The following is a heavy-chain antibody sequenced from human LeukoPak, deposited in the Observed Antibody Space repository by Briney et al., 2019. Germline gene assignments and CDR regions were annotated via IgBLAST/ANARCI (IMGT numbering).Heavy chain of an antibody. CDR3: ARDRGPGWFDP. Sequence: GGSLRLSCAASGFTFSSYAMSWVRQAPGKGLEWVAVIYSTGTTFYADSVKGRFTISRDNSKNTVYLQMNSLRPEDTAIYYCARDRGPGWFDPWGQGTLVTVSS. J-gene: IGHJ5*02. D-gene: IGHD3-10*01. V-gene: IGHV3-53*05. CDR2: IYSTGTT. CDR1: GFTFSSYA.